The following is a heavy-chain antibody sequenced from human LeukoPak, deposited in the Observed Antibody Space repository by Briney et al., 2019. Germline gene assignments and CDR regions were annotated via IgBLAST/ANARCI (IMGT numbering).Heavy chain of an antibody. CDR1: GFIFSNYG. V-gene: IGHV3-30*02. D-gene: IGHD1-14*01. J-gene: IGHJ6*03. CDR3: AKGYNYCIDV. CDR2: IRYDGSDK. Sequence: PGGSLRLSYGASGFIFSNYGIHWVRQAPGKGLEWEAFIRYDGSDKYYADFMKGRFTISRDNSKNTLYLQMNSLKPEDTAVYYCAKGYNYCIDVLGKGTTVTVSS.